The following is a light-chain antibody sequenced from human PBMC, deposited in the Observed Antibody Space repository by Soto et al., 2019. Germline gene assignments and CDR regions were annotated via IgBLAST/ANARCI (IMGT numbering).Light chain of an antibody. CDR3: HQYNSYPLT. Sequence: DIQMTQSPSSLSASVGDRVTITCRARQGIRNYLAWFQQKPGKPPKPLIYAASSLQSGVPSRFSGSGFGTDFTLTISSLQPEDFATYYCHQYNSYPLTFGGGTKVE. CDR2: AAS. CDR1: QGIRNY. V-gene: IGKV1-16*01. J-gene: IGKJ4*01.